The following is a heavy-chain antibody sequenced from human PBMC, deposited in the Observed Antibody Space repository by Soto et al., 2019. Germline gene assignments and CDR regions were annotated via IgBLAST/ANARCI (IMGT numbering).Heavy chain of an antibody. CDR1: GYTFTGYY. D-gene: IGHD6-19*01. V-gene: IGHV1-2*04. CDR2: INPNSGGT. J-gene: IGHJ6*02. CDR3: ARDQSPSVAGYYYYGMDV. Sequence: ASVKVSCKASGYTFTGYYMHWVRQAPGQGLEWMGWINPNSGGTNYAQKFQGWVTMTRDTSISTAYMELSRLRSDDTAVYYCARDQSPSVAGYYYYGMDVWGQGTTVTVSS.